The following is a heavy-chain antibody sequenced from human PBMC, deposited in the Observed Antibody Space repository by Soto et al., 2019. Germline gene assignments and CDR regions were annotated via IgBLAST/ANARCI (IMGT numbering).Heavy chain of an antibody. CDR3: AKFPTDVLLWFGELFGGAYYYYMDV. D-gene: IGHD3-10*01. J-gene: IGHJ6*03. Sequence: GGSLRLSCAASGFTFSSYAMSWVRQAPGKGLEWVSAISGSGGSTYYADSVKGRFTISRDNSKNTLYLQMNSLRAEDTAVYYCAKFPTDVLLWFGELFGGAYYYYMDVWGKGTTVTVSS. V-gene: IGHV3-23*01. CDR1: GFTFSSYA. CDR2: ISGSGGST.